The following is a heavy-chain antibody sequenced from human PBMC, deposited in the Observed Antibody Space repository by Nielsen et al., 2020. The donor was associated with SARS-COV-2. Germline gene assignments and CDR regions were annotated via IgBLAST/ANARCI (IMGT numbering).Heavy chain of an antibody. V-gene: IGHV4-31*03. CDR2: IHYTGSA. CDR3: VRDTLAHGLDV. J-gene: IGHJ6*02. Sequence: SETLSLTCSVSGDSIRNSRYYWTWVRQPPGRGQEWIGNIHYTGSANYSPSLKSRLSMSLEASRNQFSLSVKSMTAADSAEYYCVRDTLAHGLDVWGQGITVTVSS. CDR1: GDSIRNSRYY.